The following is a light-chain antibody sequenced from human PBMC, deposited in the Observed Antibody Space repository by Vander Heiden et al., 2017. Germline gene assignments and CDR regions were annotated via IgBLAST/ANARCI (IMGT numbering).Light chain of an antibody. Sequence: ESVLTQSPGTLSLSPGERDTLSCRASQSVSSSYLAWYQQKPGQAPRLLIYGASSRATGIPDRFSGSGSGTDFTLTISRLEPEDFAVYYCQQYGSSPLTFGGGTKVEIK. CDR3: QQYGSSPLT. CDR2: GAS. J-gene: IGKJ4*01. CDR1: QSVSSSY. V-gene: IGKV3-20*01.